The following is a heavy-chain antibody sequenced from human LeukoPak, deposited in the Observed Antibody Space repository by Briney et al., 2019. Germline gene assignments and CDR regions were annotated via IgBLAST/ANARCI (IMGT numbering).Heavy chain of an antibody. CDR1: GVSMSTGSYY. V-gene: IGHV4-61*02. Sequence: SETLSLTCAVSGVSMSTGSYYWSWIRQPAGKGLEWIGCISTSGSTNYNPSLKSRVTISVDTSKNQFSLKLSSVTAADTAVYYCARVVQGYFQHWGQGTLVTVSS. D-gene: IGHD2-15*01. CDR3: ARVVQGYFQH. CDR2: ISTSGST. J-gene: IGHJ1*01.